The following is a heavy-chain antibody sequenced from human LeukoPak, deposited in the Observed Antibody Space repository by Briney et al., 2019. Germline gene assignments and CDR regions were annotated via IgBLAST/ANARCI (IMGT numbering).Heavy chain of an antibody. V-gene: IGHV1-18*01. CDR3: ARGGLRYFDWLLRTYYFDY. J-gene: IGHJ4*02. CDR2: ISAYNGNT. CDR1: GYTFTSYG. Sequence: ASVKVSCKASGYTFTSYGISWVRQAPGQGLEWMGWISAYNGNTNYAQKLQGRVTMTTDTSTSTAYMELRSLRSDDTAVYYCARGGLRYFDWLLRTYYFDYWGQGTLVTVSS. D-gene: IGHD3-9*01.